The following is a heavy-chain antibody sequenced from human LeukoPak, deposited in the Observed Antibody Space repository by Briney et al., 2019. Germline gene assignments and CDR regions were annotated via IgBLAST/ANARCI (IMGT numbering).Heavy chain of an antibody. D-gene: IGHD3-10*01. CDR1: GGSISSGDYY. CDR3: ARESHYYGSTGRFDP. V-gene: IGHV4-61*02. Sequence: PSETLSLTRTVSGGSISSGDYYWSWIRQPARKGLEWIGRIYTSGSTNYNPSLKSRVTISVDTSKNQFSLKLSSVTAADTAVYYCARESHYYGSTGRFDPWGQGTLATVSS. J-gene: IGHJ5*02. CDR2: IYTSGST.